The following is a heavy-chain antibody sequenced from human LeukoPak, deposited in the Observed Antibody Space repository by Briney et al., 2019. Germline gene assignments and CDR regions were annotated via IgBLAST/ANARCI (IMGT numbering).Heavy chain of an antibody. D-gene: IGHD3-22*01. J-gene: IGHJ4*02. CDR1: GFTFSTYW. CDR3: ARGEYYYDSSGSMRFDY. V-gene: IGHV3-7*01. Sequence: GGSLRLSCVASGFTFSTYWMSWVRQGPGKRLEWVANIKQDGSERYYLDSVKGRFTISRDNAKNSLYLQMNSLRAEDTAVYYCARGEYYYDSSGSMRFDYWGQGTLVTVSS. CDR2: IKQDGSER.